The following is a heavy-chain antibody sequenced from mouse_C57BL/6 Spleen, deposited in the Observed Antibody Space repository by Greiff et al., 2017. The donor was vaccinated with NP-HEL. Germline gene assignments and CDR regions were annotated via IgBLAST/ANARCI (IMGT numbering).Heavy chain of an antibody. CDR3: AREGGGYYVPFAY. CDR2: IYPGDGDT. V-gene: IGHV1-82*01. Sequence: VKLMESGPELVKPGASVKISCKASGYAFSSSWMNWVKQRPGKGLEWIGRIYPGDGDTNYNGKFKGKATLTADKSSSTAYMQLSSLTSEDSAVYFCAREGGGYYVPFAYWGQGTLVTVSA. D-gene: IGHD2-3*01. CDR1: GYAFSSSW. J-gene: IGHJ3*01.